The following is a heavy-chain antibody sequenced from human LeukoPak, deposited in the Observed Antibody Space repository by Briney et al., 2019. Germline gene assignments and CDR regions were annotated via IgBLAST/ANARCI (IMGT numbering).Heavy chain of an antibody. J-gene: IGHJ4*02. V-gene: IGHV4-59*01. CDR2: IYYSGST. CDR3: ARGYCSGGSCYPTPFDY. D-gene: IGHD2-15*01. Sequence: SETLSLTCTVSGGSISSYYWSWIRQPPGKELEWIGYIYYSGSTNYNPSLKSRVTISVDTSKNQFSLKLSSVTAADTAVYYCARGYCSGGSCYPTPFDYWGQGTLVTVSS. CDR1: GGSISSYY.